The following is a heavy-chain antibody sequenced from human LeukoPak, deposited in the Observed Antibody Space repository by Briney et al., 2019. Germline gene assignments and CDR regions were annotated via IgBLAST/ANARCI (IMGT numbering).Heavy chain of an antibody. D-gene: IGHD2-2*01. J-gene: IGHJ5*02. Sequence: SETLSLTCAVYGGSFSGYYWSWLRQPPGKGLEWIGEINHSGSSNYNPSLKSLVTISVDTSKNQFSLKLSSVTAADTAVYYCASQYQLLLGVSAWFDPWGQGTLVTVSS. CDR2: INHSGSS. CDR1: GGSFSGYY. V-gene: IGHV4-34*01. CDR3: ASQYQLLLGVSAWFDP.